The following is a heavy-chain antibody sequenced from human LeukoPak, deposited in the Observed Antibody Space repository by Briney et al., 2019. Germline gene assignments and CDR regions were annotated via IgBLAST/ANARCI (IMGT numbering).Heavy chain of an antibody. V-gene: IGHV4-39*01. J-gene: IGHJ3*02. CDR1: GDSISSSRYY. CDR2: VYSTGTT. Sequence: SETLSLTCTVSGDSISSSRYYWAWIRQPPGKGLGWIGSVYSTGTTYYNPSLMSRVTISVDTSKNQFSLRLSSVTAADTAVYYCARQGGYLLHDTFDIWGQGTMVTVSS. CDR3: ARQGGYLLHDTFDI. D-gene: IGHD3-22*01.